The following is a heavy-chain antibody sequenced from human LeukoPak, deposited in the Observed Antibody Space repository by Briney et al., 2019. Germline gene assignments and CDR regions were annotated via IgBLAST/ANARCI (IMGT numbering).Heavy chain of an antibody. J-gene: IGHJ4*02. V-gene: IGHV1-46*01. Sequence: ASVKVSCKASGYIFTTYYLHWVRQAPGQGLECMGIINPSGGSTSYAQKFQGRVTMTRDTSTSTVYMELSSLISDDTAVYYCARGPGYNYDYYFDYWGQGTLVTVSS. CDR1: GYIFTTYY. CDR2: INPSGGST. CDR3: ARGPGYNYDYYFDY. D-gene: IGHD5-18*01.